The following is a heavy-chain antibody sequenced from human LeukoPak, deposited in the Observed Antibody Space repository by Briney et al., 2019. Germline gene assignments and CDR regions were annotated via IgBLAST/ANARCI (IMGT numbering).Heavy chain of an antibody. V-gene: IGHV4-39*01. CDR3: ARRTAAGPVYFDY. CDR2: IYYSGST. CDR1: GGSISSSSYY. J-gene: IGHJ4*02. Sequence: SETLSLTCTVSGGSISSSSYYWGWIRQPPGKGLEWIGSIYYSGSTYYNPSLKSRVTISVDTSNNQFSLKLSSVTAADTAIYYCARRTAAGPVYFDYWGQGTLVTVSS. D-gene: IGHD6-13*01.